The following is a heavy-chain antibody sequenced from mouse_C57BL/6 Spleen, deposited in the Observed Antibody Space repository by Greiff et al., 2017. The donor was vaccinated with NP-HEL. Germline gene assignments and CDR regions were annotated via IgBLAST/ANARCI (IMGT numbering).Heavy chain of an antibody. D-gene: IGHD2-3*01. CDR3: ARKGSYDSYYVFDY. Sequence: VQLQQSGPELVKPGASVKISCKASGYTFTDYYMNWVKQSHGKSLEWIGDINPNNGGTSYNQKFKGKATLTVDKSASTAYMELRSLTSEDSAVYDSARKGSYDSYYVFDYWGQGTTLTVSS. V-gene: IGHV1-26*01. CDR2: INPNNGGT. J-gene: IGHJ2*01. CDR1: GYTFTDYY.